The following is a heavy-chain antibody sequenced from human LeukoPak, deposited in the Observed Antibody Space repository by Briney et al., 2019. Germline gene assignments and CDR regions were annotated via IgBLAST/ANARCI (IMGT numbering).Heavy chain of an antibody. D-gene: IGHD3-3*01. CDR2: ISSSSSTI. CDR1: GFTFSSYS. V-gene: IGHV3-48*02. J-gene: IGHJ3*01. Sequence: PGGSLRLSCAASGFTFSSYSMNWVRQAPGKGLKWVSYISSSSSTIYYADSVKGRFTISRDNAKNSLYLQMNSLRDEDTAVYYCARRERDVWTTIFWGQGTMVTVSS. CDR3: ARRERDVWTTIF.